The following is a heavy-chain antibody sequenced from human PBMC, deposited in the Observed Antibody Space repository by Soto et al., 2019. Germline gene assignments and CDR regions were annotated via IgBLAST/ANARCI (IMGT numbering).Heavy chain of an antibody. CDR3: GIAVAGTSGWFDP. V-gene: IGHV4-39*01. J-gene: IGHJ5*02. D-gene: IGHD6-19*01. Sequence: QLQLQESGPGLVKPSEALSLTCTVSGGSIISGTYFWGWIRQPPGKGLEWIGSVYYSGSTYYNPSLKSRVTLSIDTSKNQFSLKLNSLTAADTAVYYCGIAVAGTSGWFDPWGQGTLVTVSS. CDR2: VYYSGST. CDR1: GGSIISGTYF.